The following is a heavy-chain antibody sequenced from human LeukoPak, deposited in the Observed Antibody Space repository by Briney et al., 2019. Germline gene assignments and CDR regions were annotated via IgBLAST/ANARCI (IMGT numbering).Heavy chain of an antibody. CDR3: ARDEPLFSFGSSGWYGGDYFDY. Sequence: EASVKVSCKASGYTFTSYGISWVRQAPGQGREWMGWISAYNGNTNYAQKLQGRVTMTTDTSTSTAYMELRSLRSDDTAVYYCARDEPLFSFGSSGWYGGDYFDYWGQGTLVTVSS. CDR2: ISAYNGNT. J-gene: IGHJ4*02. CDR1: GYTFTSYG. V-gene: IGHV1-18*01. D-gene: IGHD6-13*01.